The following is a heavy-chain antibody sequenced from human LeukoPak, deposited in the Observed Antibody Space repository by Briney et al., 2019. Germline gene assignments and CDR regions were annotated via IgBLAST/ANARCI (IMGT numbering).Heavy chain of an antibody. CDR3: ARARYYDFWSKQGAFDI. Sequence: TSETLSLTCAVYGGSFSGYYLSWIRQPPGKGLEWIVEINHSGSTNYNPSLKNRLTIPVDTSKNQSSLKLVSITAADTTVYYCARARYYDFWSKQGAFDIWGQGTMVTVSS. D-gene: IGHD3-3*01. CDR1: GGSFSGYY. CDR2: INHSGST. J-gene: IGHJ3*02. V-gene: IGHV4-34*01.